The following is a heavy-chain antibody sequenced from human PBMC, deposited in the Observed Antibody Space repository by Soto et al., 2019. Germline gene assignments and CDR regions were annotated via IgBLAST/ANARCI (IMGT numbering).Heavy chain of an antibody. D-gene: IGHD7-27*01. Sequence: SETLSLTCTVSGGSISSSSYYWGWIRQPPGKGLEWIGSIYYSGSTYYNPSLKSRVTISVDTSKNQFSLKLSSVTAADTAVYYCASLTKSWGSRYYYYYYMDVWGKGTTVTVSS. J-gene: IGHJ6*03. CDR3: ASLTKSWGSRYYYYYYMDV. CDR1: GGSISSSSYY. CDR2: IYYSGST. V-gene: IGHV4-39*01.